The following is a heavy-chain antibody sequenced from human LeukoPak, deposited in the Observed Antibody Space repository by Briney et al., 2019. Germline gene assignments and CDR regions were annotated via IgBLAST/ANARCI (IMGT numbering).Heavy chain of an antibody. D-gene: IGHD6-19*01. V-gene: IGHV1-2*02. CDR2: INPNSGGT. CDR3: ARAEGKQWLALDY. CDR1: GYTFIGYY. J-gene: IGHJ4*02. Sequence: GASVKVSCKASGYTFIGYYMHWVRQAPGQGLEWMGWINPNSGGTNYAQKFQGRVTMTRDTSISTAYMELSRLRSDDTAVYYCARAEGKQWLALDYWGQGTLVTVSS.